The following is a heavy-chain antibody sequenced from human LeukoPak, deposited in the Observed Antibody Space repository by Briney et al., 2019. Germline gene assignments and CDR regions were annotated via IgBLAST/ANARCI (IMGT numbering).Heavy chain of an antibody. J-gene: IGHJ4*02. D-gene: IGHD1-26*01. CDR1: GYTFTNYY. CDR3: ARALVEAKSGGD. CDR2: INPSGGST. Sequence: ASVKVSCKASGYTFTNYYMHWVRQAPGQGLEWMGIINPSGGSTSYAQEFQGRVTMTRDTSTSTVYMELSGLRSEDTAVYYCARALVEAKSGGDWGQGTLVTVSS. V-gene: IGHV1-46*01.